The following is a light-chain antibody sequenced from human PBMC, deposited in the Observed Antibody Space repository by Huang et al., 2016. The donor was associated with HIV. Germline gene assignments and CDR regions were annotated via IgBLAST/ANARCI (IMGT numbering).Light chain of an antibody. Sequence: DIQMTQSPSSLSASIGDRVTMSCRASQTVDMYLNWYQQTPGRAPKLLIYAASNLQKDLPSRFSGTGSGTNFTLTISSLQPEDFVIYFCQQTYNVPRTFGQGTALEIK. CDR1: QTVDMY. CDR2: AAS. CDR3: QQTYNVPRT. V-gene: IGKV1-39*01. J-gene: IGKJ2*01.